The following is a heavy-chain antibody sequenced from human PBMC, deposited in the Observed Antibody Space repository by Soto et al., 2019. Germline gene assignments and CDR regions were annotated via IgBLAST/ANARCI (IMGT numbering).Heavy chain of an antibody. D-gene: IGHD3-22*01. V-gene: IGHV3-15*01. CDR2: IKSKTDGGTT. J-gene: IGHJ6*02. CDR3: TTVGDIITMIVGGVDV. CDR1: GFTVSNAW. Sequence: GWSLRLSCAASGFTVSNAWMSWVRQAPGKGLEWVGLIKSKTDGGTTDYAAPVKGRFTISRDDSKNTLYLQMNSLKTEHTAVYYCTTVGDIITMIVGGVDVWGQGTTVTVSS.